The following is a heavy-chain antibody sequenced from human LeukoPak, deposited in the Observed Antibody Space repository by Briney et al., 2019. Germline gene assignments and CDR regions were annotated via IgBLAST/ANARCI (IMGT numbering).Heavy chain of an antibody. D-gene: IGHD6-19*01. V-gene: IGHV1-8*03. J-gene: IGHJ6*03. Sequence: ASVKVSCKASGYTFTSYDINWVRQATGQGLEWMGWMNPNSGNTGYAQKFQGRVTITRNTSISTAYMELSSLRSEDTAVYYCARVGSSGSRGYYYYYYMDVWGKGTTVTVSS. CDR3: ARVGSSGSRGYYYYYYMDV. CDR1: GYTFTSYD. CDR2: MNPNSGNT.